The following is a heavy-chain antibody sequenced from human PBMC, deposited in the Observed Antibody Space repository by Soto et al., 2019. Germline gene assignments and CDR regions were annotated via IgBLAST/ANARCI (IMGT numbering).Heavy chain of an antibody. CDR1: GYTFSNYA. J-gene: IGHJ6*02. Sequence: QVQLVQSGADLKKPGASVQVSCKTSGYTFSNYAINWVRQAPGQGLEWMGWISSYDSYNGDTKYARMLQDRLTMTIDTSTATAYMELRSLRSDDTAVYYCARSELERGEVGYYGMDVWGQGTTVTVSS. V-gene: IGHV1-18*04. CDR3: ARSELERGEVGYYGMDV. CDR2: ISSYDSYNGDT. D-gene: IGHD3-16*01.